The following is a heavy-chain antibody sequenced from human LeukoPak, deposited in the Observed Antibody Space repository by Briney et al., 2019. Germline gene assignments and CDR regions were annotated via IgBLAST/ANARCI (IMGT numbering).Heavy chain of an antibody. J-gene: IGHJ6*03. D-gene: IGHD6-13*01. CDR1: GFTLSSYN. Sequence: GGSLGLSCVASGFTLSSYNMKWVRQAPGKRLEWVSSISWRSSDIEYADSVKGRFTISRDIDKKSLYLQMNSLRVEDTAVYYCARVYTSTWYLGYLHMDVWDKGTTVTVSS. V-gene: IGHV3-21*01. CDR3: ARVYTSTWYLGYLHMDV. CDR2: ISWRSSDI.